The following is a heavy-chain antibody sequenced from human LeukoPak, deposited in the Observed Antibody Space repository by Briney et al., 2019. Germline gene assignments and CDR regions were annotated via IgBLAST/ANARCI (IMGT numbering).Heavy chain of an antibody. Sequence: GGSLRLSCAASGFTFSSYWMHWVRQAPGKGLVWVSHINGDGSSTTYADSVKGRFTISRDNAKNTLYLQMNSLRAEDTAVYYCARVKVEYSGYDYGLDYWGQGTLVTVSS. V-gene: IGHV3-74*03. CDR1: GFTFSSYW. CDR3: ARVKVEYSGYDYGLDY. CDR2: INGDGSST. J-gene: IGHJ4*02. D-gene: IGHD5-12*01.